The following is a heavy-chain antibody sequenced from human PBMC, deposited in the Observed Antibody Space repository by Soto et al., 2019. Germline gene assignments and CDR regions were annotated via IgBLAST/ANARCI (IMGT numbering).Heavy chain of an antibody. CDR1: GFTFSSYW. CDR3: ARDKQGYCTNGVCALRGGMDV. D-gene: IGHD2-8*01. CDR2: IKQDGSEK. Sequence: LRLSCAASGFTFSSYWMSWVRQAPGKGLEWVANIKQDGSEKYYVDSVKGRFTISRDNAKSSLYLQMNSLRAEDTAVYYCARDKQGYCTNGVCALRGGMDVWGQGTTVTVSS. V-gene: IGHV3-7*03. J-gene: IGHJ6*02.